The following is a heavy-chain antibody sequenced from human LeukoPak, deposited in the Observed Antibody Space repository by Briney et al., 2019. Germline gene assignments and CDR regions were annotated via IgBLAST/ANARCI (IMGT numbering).Heavy chain of an antibody. CDR3: ARGQPPSYYDMDV. CDR2: IWSDGSSE. Sequence: PGGSLILSCAASGFTFSTYGMHWVRQAPGKGLEWVAVIWSDGSSERYADSVKGRFTISRDNSKNTLYLQMNSLRAEDTALYYCARGQPPSYYDMDVWGQGTTVTVSS. V-gene: IGHV3-33*01. D-gene: IGHD6-13*01. CDR1: GFTFSTYG. J-gene: IGHJ6*02.